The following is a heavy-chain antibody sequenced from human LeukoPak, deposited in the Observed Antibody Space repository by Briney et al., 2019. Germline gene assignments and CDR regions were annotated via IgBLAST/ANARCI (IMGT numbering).Heavy chain of an antibody. CDR2: IYYSGST. CDR1: GGSISSSSYY. J-gene: IGHJ4*02. Sequence: SETLSLTCTVSGGSISSSSYYWGWIRQPPGKGLEWIGSIYYSGSTYYNPSLKSRVTISVDTSKNQFSLKLSSVTAADTAVYYCARHEWELLFLLPPLFDYWGQGTLVTVSS. V-gene: IGHV4-39*01. D-gene: IGHD1-26*01. CDR3: ARHEWELLFLLPPLFDY.